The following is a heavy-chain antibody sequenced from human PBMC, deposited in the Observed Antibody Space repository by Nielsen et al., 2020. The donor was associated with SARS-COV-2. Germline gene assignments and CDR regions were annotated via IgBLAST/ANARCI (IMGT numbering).Heavy chain of an antibody. V-gene: IGHV3-23*01. CDR3: AKNPSRRDYGADY. CDR1: GFPFMRYA. J-gene: IGHJ4*01. D-gene: IGHD4-17*01. CDR2: IGAIDGST. Sequence: GESLKISCAASGFPFMRYAMSWVRQAPGKGLEWVSSIGAIDGSTNYAESLRGRFTISRDNSKNTLYLQINSLRAEDTAMYYCAKNPSRRDYGADYWGQEPWSPSPQ.